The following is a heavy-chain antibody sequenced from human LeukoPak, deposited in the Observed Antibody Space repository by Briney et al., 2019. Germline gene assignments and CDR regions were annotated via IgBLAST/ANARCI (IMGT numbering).Heavy chain of an antibody. CDR1: GFTFSSYW. J-gene: IGHJ3*01. Sequence: GGSLRLSCAASGFTFSSYWMNWVRQAPGKGLEWVANIRQDGSEICYVGSVKGRFTISRDNAKNSVYLQMNSLRDDDTAVYYCARQRAGGTKADGLDVWGQGTMVTVSS. CDR3: ARQRAGGTKADGLDV. CDR2: IRQDGSEI. D-gene: IGHD3-16*01. V-gene: IGHV3-7*03.